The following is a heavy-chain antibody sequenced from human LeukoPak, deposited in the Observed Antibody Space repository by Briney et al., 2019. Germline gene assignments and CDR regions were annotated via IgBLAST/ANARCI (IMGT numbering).Heavy chain of an antibody. Sequence: PGGSLRLSCAASGFTFRSYWMHWVRQAPGKGLVWVSRINTDGTSTSYADSVKGRFTISRDNSKNTLYLQMNSLRAEDTAVYYCAKVDSSSSAVLIWGQGTLVTVSS. V-gene: IGHV3-74*01. CDR2: INTDGTST. CDR3: AKVDSSSSAVLI. CDR1: GFTFRSYW. D-gene: IGHD6-6*01. J-gene: IGHJ4*02.